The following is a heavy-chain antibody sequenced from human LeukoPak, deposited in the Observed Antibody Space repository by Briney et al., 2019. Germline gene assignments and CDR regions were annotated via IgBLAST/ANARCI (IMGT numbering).Heavy chain of an antibody. Sequence: GASVKVSCKASGYTFAGYYMHWVRQAPGQGLEWMGWINPNSGGTNYAQKFQGRVTMTRDTSISTAYMELSRLRSDDTAVYYCARVGMRGGTCYGYWGQGTLVTVSS. V-gene: IGHV1-2*02. J-gene: IGHJ4*02. D-gene: IGHD1-1*01. CDR2: INPNSGGT. CDR1: GYTFAGYY. CDR3: ARVGMRGGTCYGY.